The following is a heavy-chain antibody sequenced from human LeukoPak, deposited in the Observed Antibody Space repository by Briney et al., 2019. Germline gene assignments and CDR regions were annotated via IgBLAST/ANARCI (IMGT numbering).Heavy chain of an antibody. CDR2: IYTSGST. CDR3: AREGDYDFWSGPWDWFDP. V-gene: IGHV4-4*07. Sequence: SETLSLTCTVSGGSISSYYWSWIRQPAGKGLEWIGRIYTSGSTNYNPSLKRRVTISVDKSKNQFSLKLSSVTAADTAVYYCAREGDYDFWSGPWDWFDPWGQGTLVTVSS. J-gene: IGHJ5*02. D-gene: IGHD3-3*01. CDR1: GGSISSYY.